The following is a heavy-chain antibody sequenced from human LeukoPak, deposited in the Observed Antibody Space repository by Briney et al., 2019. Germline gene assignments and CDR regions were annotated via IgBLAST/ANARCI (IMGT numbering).Heavy chain of an antibody. J-gene: IGHJ4*02. CDR2: LYSDGNT. Sequence: PGGSLRLSCAASGFTIITNDMTWVRQAPGKGVEWVSVLYSDGNTKYSDSVQGPFTISRDNSNNTLYLEMNSLSPDDTAVYYCARGVEPLAANTLAYWGQGTLVTVSS. CDR3: ARGVEPLAANTLAY. D-gene: IGHD1-14*01. CDR1: GFTIITND. V-gene: IGHV3-53*01.